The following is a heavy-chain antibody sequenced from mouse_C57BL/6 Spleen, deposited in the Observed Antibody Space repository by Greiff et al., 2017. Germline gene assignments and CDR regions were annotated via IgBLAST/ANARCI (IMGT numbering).Heavy chain of an antibody. CDR2: IYPSDSET. D-gene: IGHD2-4*01. CDR3: ARDDYDGGFYAMDY. Sequence: QVQLQQPGAELVRPGSSVKLSCKASGYTFTSYWMDWVKQRPGQGLEWIGNIYPSDSETNYNQKFKDKATLTVDKSSSTAYMQLSSLTSEDSAVYYGARDDYDGGFYAMDYWGQGTSVTVSS. CDR1: GYTFTSYW. V-gene: IGHV1-61*01. J-gene: IGHJ4*01.